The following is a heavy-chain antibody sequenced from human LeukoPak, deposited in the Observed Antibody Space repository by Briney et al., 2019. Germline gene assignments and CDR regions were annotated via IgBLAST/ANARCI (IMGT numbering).Heavy chain of an antibody. D-gene: IGHD3/OR15-3a*01. J-gene: IGHJ4*02. CDR1: GLTFTDAW. Sequence: PGGSLRLYCATSGLTFTDAWMIWLRQAPGKGLEWVGHIRSKIDGGIVDYAAPVKGRFTISRDDSRNTLFLQMDSLETEDTAVYYCTFRLWTGDLLSDYWGQGALVTVSS. V-gene: IGHV3-15*01. CDR3: TFRLWTGDLLSDY. CDR2: IRSKIDGGIV.